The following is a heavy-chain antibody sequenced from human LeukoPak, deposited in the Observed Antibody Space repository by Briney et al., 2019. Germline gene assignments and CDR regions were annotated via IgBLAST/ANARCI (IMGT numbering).Heavy chain of an antibody. CDR1: GYTFTGYY. Sequence: ASVKVSCKASGYTFTGYYMHWVRQAPGQGLEWMGWINPNSGGTNYAQKFQGRVTMTRDTSISTAYMELSRLRPDDTAVYYCARDSQGYCSGGSCYFFGWFDPWGQGTLVTVSS. V-gene: IGHV1-2*02. J-gene: IGHJ5*02. D-gene: IGHD2-15*01. CDR3: ARDSQGYCSGGSCYFFGWFDP. CDR2: INPNSGGT.